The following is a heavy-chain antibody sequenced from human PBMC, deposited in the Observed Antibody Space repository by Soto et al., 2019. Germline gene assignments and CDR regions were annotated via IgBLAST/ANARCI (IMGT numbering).Heavy chain of an antibody. Sequence: SETLSLTCAVYCGSFSGYYWSWIRQPPGKGLEWIGEINHSGSTNYNPSLKSRVTISVDTSKNQFSLKLSSVTAADTAVYYCASLLYSSSWYYFDYWGQGTLVTVSS. J-gene: IGHJ4*02. CDR3: ASLLYSSSWYYFDY. D-gene: IGHD6-13*01. CDR1: CGSFSGYY. CDR2: INHSGST. V-gene: IGHV4-34*01.